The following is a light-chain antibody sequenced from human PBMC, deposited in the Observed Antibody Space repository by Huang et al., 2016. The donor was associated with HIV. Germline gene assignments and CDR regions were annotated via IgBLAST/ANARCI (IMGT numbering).Light chain of an antibody. CDR2: AAS. V-gene: IGKV1-NL1*01. CDR3: QQYYTTPRDT. CDR1: QDSRRS. J-gene: IGKJ5*01. Sequence: DIQMTQSPSSLSASVGDRGTITCRASQDSRRSLAWYQQKPGKAPKRLLFAASRLESGVPSRFSGSGSGTDYTLTISSLQPEDFATYYCQQYYTTPRDTFGQGTRLAIK.